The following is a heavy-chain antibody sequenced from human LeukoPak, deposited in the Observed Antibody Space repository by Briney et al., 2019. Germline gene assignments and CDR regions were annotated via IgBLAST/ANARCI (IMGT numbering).Heavy chain of an antibody. D-gene: IGHD6-13*01. J-gene: IGHJ5*02. CDR1: GFTFSDYY. V-gene: IGHV3-11*06. CDR2: ISSSGSYT. CDR3: ARDATAAGRFDP. Sequence: GGSLRLSCAASGFTFSDYYMSWIRQAPGKGLEWVSYISSSGSYTNYADSVKGRFTISRDNAKNSLYLQMNSLRAEDTAVYYYARDATAAGRFDPWGQGTLVTVSS.